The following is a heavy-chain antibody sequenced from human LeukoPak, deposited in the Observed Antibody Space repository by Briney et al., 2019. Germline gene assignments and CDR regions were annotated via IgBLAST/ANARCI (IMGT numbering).Heavy chain of an antibody. CDR2: TSSSDAGK. J-gene: IGHJ4*02. V-gene: IGHV3-23*01. CDR1: GFSLSSYA. Sequence: GGSLRLSCTVSGFSLSSYALSWVRRAPGKGLEWVSATSSSDAGKYYADSVRGRFTISRDNSRNTMYLQMNSLRVEAAAVYYCAKAPVTSCRGAFCYPFDFWGQGTLVTVSS. CDR3: AKAPVTSCRGAFCYPFDF. D-gene: IGHD2-15*01.